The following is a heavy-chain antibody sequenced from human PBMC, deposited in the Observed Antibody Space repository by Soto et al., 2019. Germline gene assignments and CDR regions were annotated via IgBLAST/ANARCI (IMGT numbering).Heavy chain of an antibody. J-gene: IGHJ4*02. Sequence: SVKVSCKASGGTFNSYAISWVRQAPGQGLEWMGGIIPISGSANYALKFQGRVTITADESTSTVYMELSSLRSDDTAVYYCVRVVAIPGYPDNWGQGTLVTVSS. CDR1: GGTFNSYA. V-gene: IGHV1-69*13. D-gene: IGHD5-12*01. CDR2: IIPISGSA. CDR3: VRVVAIPGYPDN.